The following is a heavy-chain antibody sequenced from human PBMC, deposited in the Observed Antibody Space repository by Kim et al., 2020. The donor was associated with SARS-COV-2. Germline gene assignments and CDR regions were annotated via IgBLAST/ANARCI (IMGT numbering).Heavy chain of an antibody. Sequence: KFQGRVTMTEDTATDTAYMELSSLRSEDTAVYYCATVITICGVVGNWFDPWGQGTLVTVSS. CDR3: ATVITICGVVGNWFDP. D-gene: IGHD3-3*01. J-gene: IGHJ5*02. V-gene: IGHV1-24*01.